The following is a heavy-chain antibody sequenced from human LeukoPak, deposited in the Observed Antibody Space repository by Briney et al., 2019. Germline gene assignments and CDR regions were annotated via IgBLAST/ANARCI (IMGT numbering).Heavy chain of an antibody. CDR1: GFTFSSYA. D-gene: IGHD2-21*02. Sequence: GGSLRLSCAASGFTFSSYAMHWVRQAPGKGLEWVAVIWYDGGNKYYADSVKGRFTISRDNSKNTLYLEMNSLRAEDTAVYYCARGLTQIPRLATGLGHWGQGTLVTVSS. V-gene: IGHV3-33*08. J-gene: IGHJ4*02. CDR2: IWYDGGNK. CDR3: ARGLTQIPRLATGLGH.